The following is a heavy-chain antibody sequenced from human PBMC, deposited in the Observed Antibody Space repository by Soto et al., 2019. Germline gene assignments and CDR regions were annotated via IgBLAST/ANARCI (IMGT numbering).Heavy chain of an antibody. J-gene: IGHJ6*02. V-gene: IGHV3-74*01. CDR3: ARDLSSCSSARCYSFYYGVDV. CDR1: GFNFSRFW. CDR2: INSDGSRT. D-gene: IGHD2-2*01. Sequence: PGGSLRLSCTASGFNFSRFWTHWVRQVPGRGLVWGSHINSDGSRTSYADSVKGRFTISRDNAKNTLYLQMNSLRAEDTAVYYCARDLSSCSSARCYSFYYGVDVWGQGTTVTVSS.